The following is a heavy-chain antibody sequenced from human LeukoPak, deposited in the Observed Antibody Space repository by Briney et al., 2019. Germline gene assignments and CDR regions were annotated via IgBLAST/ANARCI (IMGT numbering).Heavy chain of an antibody. CDR2: LVYDARS. CDR1: GFPFSSYG. Sequence: GGSLRLSCAASGFPFSSYGMHWVRQAPGKGLEWVARLVYDARSDYANSVKGRFSISRDDSRNTLFLDMSNLRVEDTALYYCARDLSAAFDFWGQGVLVTVSS. D-gene: IGHD6-25*01. V-gene: IGHV3-33*01. CDR3: ARDLSAAFDF. J-gene: IGHJ4*02.